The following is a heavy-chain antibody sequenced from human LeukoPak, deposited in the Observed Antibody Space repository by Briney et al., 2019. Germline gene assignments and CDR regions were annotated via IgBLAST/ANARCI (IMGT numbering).Heavy chain of an antibody. CDR3: ARDRGPYCGGGCHSTSGGYYDY. CDR2: IYSSGST. CDR1: GGSISSETYY. V-gene: IGHV4-61*02. Sequence: SQTLSLTCTVSGGSISSETYYWTWVRQPAGKGLEWIGRIYSSGSTNYNPSLKSRVTISVDTSKNQFSLKLSSVTAADTAVYYCARDRGPYCGGGCHSTSGGYYDYWGQGTLVTVSS. J-gene: IGHJ4*02. D-gene: IGHD2-21*02.